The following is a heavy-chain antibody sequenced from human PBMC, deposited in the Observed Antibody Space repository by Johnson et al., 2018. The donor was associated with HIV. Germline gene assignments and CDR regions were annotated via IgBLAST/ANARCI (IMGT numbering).Heavy chain of an antibody. Sequence: QVQLVESGGGVVQSGRSLRLSCAASGFTFNSYAMHWVRQAPGKGLEWVSLIYSGGSAYYSDSVKGRFTISRDNAKNSLYLQMNSLRAEDTALYYCTRVGYNWNLDAFDIWGQGTMVTVSS. V-gene: IGHV3-NL1*01. CDR2: IYSGGSA. J-gene: IGHJ3*02. CDR1: GFTFNSYA. D-gene: IGHD1-20*01. CDR3: TRVGYNWNLDAFDI.